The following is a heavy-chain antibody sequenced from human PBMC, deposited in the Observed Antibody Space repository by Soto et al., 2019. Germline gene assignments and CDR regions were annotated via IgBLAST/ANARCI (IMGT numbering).Heavy chain of an antibody. Sequence: QVQLVESGGGVVQPGRSLRLSCAASGFTFSNNAMDWVRQAPGKGLEWVAVISYDGSNKYIAESVKGRFTISSDHYKNTLFLQMNSLRAEDTAVYYCARGTTTSAFSAMDVWGQGTTVTVSS. V-gene: IGHV3-30-3*01. CDR3: ARGTTTSAFSAMDV. D-gene: IGHD1-1*01. CDR2: ISYDGSNK. CDR1: GFTFSNNA. J-gene: IGHJ6*02.